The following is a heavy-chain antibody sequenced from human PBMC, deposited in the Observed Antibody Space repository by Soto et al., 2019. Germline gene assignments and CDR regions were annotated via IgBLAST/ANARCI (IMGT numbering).Heavy chain of an antibody. CDR2: ISSSSSYI. CDR1: GFTFSSYA. D-gene: IGHD3-16*02. V-gene: IGHV3-21*01. J-gene: IGHJ3*02. Sequence: PGGSLRLSCAASGFTFSSYAMSWVRQAPGKGLEWVSSISSSSSYIYYADSAKGRFTISRDNAKNSLYLQMNSLRAEDTAVYYCARDGDYVWGSYRWSDAFDIWGQGTMVTVSS. CDR3: ARDGDYVWGSYRWSDAFDI.